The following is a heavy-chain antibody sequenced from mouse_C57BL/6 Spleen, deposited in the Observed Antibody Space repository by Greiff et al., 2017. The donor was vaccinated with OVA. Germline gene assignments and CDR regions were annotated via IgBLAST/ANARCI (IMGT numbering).Heavy chain of an antibody. CDR1: GFTFSSYA. CDR2: ISSGGDYI. Sequence: EVKLEESGEGLVKPGGSLKLSCAASGFTFSSYAMSWVRQTPEKRLEWVAYISSGGDYIYYADTVKGRFTISRDNARNTLYLQMSSLKSEDTAMYYCTRDTDGYSYFDVWGTGTTVTVSS. D-gene: IGHD2-3*01. J-gene: IGHJ1*03. CDR3: TRDTDGYSYFDV. V-gene: IGHV5-9-1*02.